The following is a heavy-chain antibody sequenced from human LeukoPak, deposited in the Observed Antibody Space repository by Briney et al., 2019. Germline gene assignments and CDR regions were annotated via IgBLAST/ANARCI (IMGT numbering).Heavy chain of an antibody. D-gene: IGHD6-6*01. CDR2: IYSGGST. CDR1: GFTFDDYA. CDR3: ASGSSPWGYYYYYYMDV. V-gene: IGHV3-23*03. Sequence: GGSLRLSCAASGFTFDDYAMHWVRQAPGKGLEWVSVIYSGGSTYYADSVKGRFTISRDNSKNTLYLQMNSLRAEDTAVYYCASGSSPWGYYYYYYMDVWGKGTTVTVSS. J-gene: IGHJ6*03.